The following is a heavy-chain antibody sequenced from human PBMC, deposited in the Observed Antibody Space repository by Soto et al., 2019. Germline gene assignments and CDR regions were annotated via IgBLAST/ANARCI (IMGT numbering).Heavy chain of an antibody. CDR2: MFYSGST. CDR1: GASISSGRSY. CDR3: ARDNGYGHFDS. Sequence: PSETLSLTCTVSGASISSGRSYWGWIRQHPGKGLEWIGYMFYSGSTYYHPSLKSRVNISADTSKNQFSLRLTSVTPAATAVYYCARDNGYGHFDSWGQGTLVTVSS. D-gene: IGHD5-12*01. J-gene: IGHJ4*02. V-gene: IGHV4-31*03.